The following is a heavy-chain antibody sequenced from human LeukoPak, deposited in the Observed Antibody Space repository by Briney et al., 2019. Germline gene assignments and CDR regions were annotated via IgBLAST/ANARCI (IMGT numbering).Heavy chain of an antibody. CDR2: MNPNSGNT. D-gene: IGHD6-19*01. CDR1: GYTFTSYD. Sequence: VASVKVSCKASGYTFTSYDINWVRQATGQGLEWMGWMNPNSGNTGYAQKFQGRVTITRNTSISTAYMELSSLRSDDTAVYYCARGIRYSSDSNWFDPWGQGTLVTVSS. J-gene: IGHJ5*02. CDR3: ARGIRYSSDSNWFDP. V-gene: IGHV1-8*03.